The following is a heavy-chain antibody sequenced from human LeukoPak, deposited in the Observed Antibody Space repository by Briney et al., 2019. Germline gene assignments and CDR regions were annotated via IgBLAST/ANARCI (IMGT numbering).Heavy chain of an antibody. V-gene: IGHV1-69*05. CDR3: ARARGYDSSGYYSPFDY. Sequence: GVSVKVSCKASGGTFSSYAISWVRQAPGQGLEWMGGIIPIFGTANYAQKFQGRVTITTDESTSTAYMELSSLRSEDTAVYYCARARGYDSSGYYSPFDYWGQGTLVTVSS. J-gene: IGHJ4*02. CDR1: GGTFSSYA. CDR2: IIPIFGTA. D-gene: IGHD3-22*01.